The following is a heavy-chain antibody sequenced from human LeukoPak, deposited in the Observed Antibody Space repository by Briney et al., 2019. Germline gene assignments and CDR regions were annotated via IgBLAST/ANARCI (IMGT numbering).Heavy chain of an antibody. J-gene: IGHJ5*02. CDR2: VNPRNGNA. CDR1: GYTFINYN. Sequence: GASVKVSCKTSGYTFINYNINWVRQATGQGLEWLGWVNPRNGNAGYLQKFQGRLTMTRDLSTTTDYMELSSLRSEDTAVYYCARDNSLEDMAWWFDPWGQGTLVIVSS. V-gene: IGHV1-8*02. CDR3: ARDNSLEDMAWWFDP. D-gene: IGHD5-24*01.